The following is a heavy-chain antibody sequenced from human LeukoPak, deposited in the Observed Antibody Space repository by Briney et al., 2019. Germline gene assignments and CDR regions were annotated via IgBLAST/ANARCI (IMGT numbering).Heavy chain of an antibody. Sequence: ASVKVSCKASGYIFTGYYKHWVRQAPGQGLEWMGWINPNSRGTNYAHKFQGRVTMTRDTSISTAYMEVSRLRSDDTAVYYCARGQRWLQPLDYWGQGTLVTVSS. CDR1: GYIFTGYY. CDR2: INPNSRGT. CDR3: ARGQRWLQPLDY. J-gene: IGHJ4*02. V-gene: IGHV1-2*02. D-gene: IGHD5-24*01.